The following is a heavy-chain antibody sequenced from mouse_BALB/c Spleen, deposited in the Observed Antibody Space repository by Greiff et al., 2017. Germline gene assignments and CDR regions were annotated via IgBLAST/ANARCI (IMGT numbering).Heavy chain of an antibody. V-gene: IGHV2-9*02. J-gene: IGHJ4*01. Sequence: VHLVESGPGLVAPSQSLSITCTVSGFSLTSYGVHWVRQPPGKGLEWLGVIWAGGSTNYNSALMSRLSISKDNSKSQVFLKMNSLQTDDTAMYYCARERGLRYYAMDYWGQGTSVTVSS. CDR2: IWAGGST. CDR1: GFSLTSYG. D-gene: IGHD2-4*01. CDR3: ARERGLRYYAMDY.